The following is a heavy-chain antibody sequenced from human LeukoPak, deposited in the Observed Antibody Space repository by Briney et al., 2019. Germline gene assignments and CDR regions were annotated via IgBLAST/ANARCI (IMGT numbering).Heavy chain of an antibody. J-gene: IGHJ6*02. CDR1: GGSISSGGYY. V-gene: IGHV4-30-2*01. CDR3: ARSYSSGWYPGTDV. D-gene: IGHD6-19*01. CDR2: IYHSGST. Sequence: SETLSLTCTVSGGSISSGGYYWSWIRQPPGKGLEWIGYIYHSGSTYYNPSLRSRVTISVDRSKNQFSLKLSSVTAADTAVYYCARSYSSGWYPGTDVWGQGTTVTVSS.